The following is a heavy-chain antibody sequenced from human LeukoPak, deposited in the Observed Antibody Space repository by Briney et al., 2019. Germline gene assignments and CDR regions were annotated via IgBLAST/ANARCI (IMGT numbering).Heavy chain of an antibody. CDR2: INWNGGST. V-gene: IGHV3-20*04. CDR1: GFTFSSYE. CDR3: ARAPIAAAGTFDY. J-gene: IGHJ4*02. Sequence: GGSLRLSCAASGFTFSSYEMNWVRQAPGKGLEWVSGINWNGGSTGYADSVKGRFTISRDNAKNSLYLQMNSLRAEDTALYYCARAPIAAAGTFDYWGQGTLVTVSS. D-gene: IGHD6-13*01.